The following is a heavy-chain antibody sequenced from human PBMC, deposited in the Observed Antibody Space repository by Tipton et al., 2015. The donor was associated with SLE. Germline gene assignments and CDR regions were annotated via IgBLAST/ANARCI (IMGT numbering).Heavy chain of an antibody. V-gene: IGHV4-31*03. CDR2: IYNSGGT. Sequence: TLSLTCTVSGGSISTGGYYWSWIRQHPGKGLEWIGYIYNSGGTDYNPSLKSRVTISADTSKNHFSLKLTSVTAADTAVYYCARWIPLTGINVWGQGATVTVSS. CDR3: ARWIPLTGINV. CDR1: GGSISTGGYY. J-gene: IGHJ6*02. D-gene: IGHD5-18*01.